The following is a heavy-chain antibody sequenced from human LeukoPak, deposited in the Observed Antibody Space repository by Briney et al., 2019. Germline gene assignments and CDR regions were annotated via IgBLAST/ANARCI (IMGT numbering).Heavy chain of an antibody. V-gene: IGHV1-69*05. Sequence: SETVSCKASGYTFTGYYMHWVRQAPGQGLEWMGGIIPVFGTANYAQKFQGRVTITTDESTSTAYMELSSLRSEDTAVYYCARGSSFYYMDVWGKGTTVTVSS. CDR3: ARGSSFYYMDV. D-gene: IGHD6-6*01. J-gene: IGHJ6*03. CDR1: GYTFTGYY. CDR2: IIPVFGTA.